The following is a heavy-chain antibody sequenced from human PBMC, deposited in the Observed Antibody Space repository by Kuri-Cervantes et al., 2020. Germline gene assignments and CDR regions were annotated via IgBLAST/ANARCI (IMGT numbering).Heavy chain of an antibody. V-gene: IGHV4-61*10. CDR3: ARGVLVVNNDWFDP. J-gene: IGHJ5*02. Sequence: SETLSLTCTVSGGSISSSSYYWSWIRQPAGKGLEWIGRIYYSGSTNYNPSLKSRVTISVDTSKNQFSLKLSSVTAADTAVYYCARGVLVVNNDWFDPWGQGTLVTVSS. CDR2: IYYSGST. CDR1: GGSISSSSYY. D-gene: IGHD3-22*01.